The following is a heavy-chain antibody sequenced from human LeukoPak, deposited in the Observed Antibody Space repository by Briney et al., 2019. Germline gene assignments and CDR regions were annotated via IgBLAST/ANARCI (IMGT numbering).Heavy chain of an antibody. J-gene: IGHJ4*02. CDR3: ARTDCSRTTCNVYYFDS. Sequence: PSETLSLTCTVSGGSISSYYWSWIRQPPGKGLEWMGYIYYSGSTYNNPSLKSRLTISVDTSKNQFSLKLISVTAADTAVYYCARTDCSRTTCNVYYFDSWGQGTLVTVSS. CDR2: IYYSGST. CDR1: GGSISSYY. D-gene: IGHD2-2*01. V-gene: IGHV4-59*06.